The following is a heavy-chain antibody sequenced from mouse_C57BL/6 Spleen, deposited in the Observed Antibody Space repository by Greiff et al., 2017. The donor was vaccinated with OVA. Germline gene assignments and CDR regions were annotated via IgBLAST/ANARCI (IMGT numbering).Heavy chain of an antibody. Sequence: QVQLQQPGAELVRPGSSVKLSCKASGYTFTSYWMHWVKQRPIQGLEWIGNIDPSDSETHYNQKFKDKATLTVDKSSSTAYMQLSSLTSEDSAVYYCARQAPYAMDYWGQGTSVTVSS. CDR2: IDPSDSET. J-gene: IGHJ4*01. CDR1: GYTFTSYW. CDR3: ARQAPYAMDY. V-gene: IGHV1-52*01. D-gene: IGHD3-2*02.